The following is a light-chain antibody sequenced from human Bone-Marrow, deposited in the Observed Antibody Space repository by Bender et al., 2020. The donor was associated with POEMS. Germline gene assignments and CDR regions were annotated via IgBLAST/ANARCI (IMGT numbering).Light chain of an antibody. CDR2: EVS. J-gene: IGLJ1*01. V-gene: IGLV2-8*01. Sequence: QSALTQPPSASGSPGQSVTISCTGTSSDVGGYNYVSWYQQHPGQVPKLMIYEVSKRPAGVPDRFSGSKSGNTASLTVSGLQAEDEADYYCSSYVGSNSWVFGTGTKVTVL. CDR1: SSDVGGYNY. CDR3: SSYVGSNSWV.